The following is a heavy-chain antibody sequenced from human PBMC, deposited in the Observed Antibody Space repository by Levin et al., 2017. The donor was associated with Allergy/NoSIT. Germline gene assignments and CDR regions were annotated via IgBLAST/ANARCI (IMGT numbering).Heavy chain of an antibody. CDR2: ISYDGSNK. D-gene: IGHD5-12*01. CDR1: GFTFSTYG. V-gene: IGHV3-30*18. J-gene: IGHJ4*02. CDR3: AKDRPPGYSGYNGFDY. Sequence: SGESLKISCAASGFTFSTYGMHWVRQAPGKGLEWVAIISYDGSNKYYADSVKGRFTISRDNSKNTLYLQMNSLRAEDTAVYYCAKDRPPGYSGYNGFDYWGQGTLVTVSS.